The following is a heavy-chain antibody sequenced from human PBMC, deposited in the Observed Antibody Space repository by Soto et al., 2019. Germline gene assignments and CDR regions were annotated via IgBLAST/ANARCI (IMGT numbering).Heavy chain of an antibody. CDR1: GFTFSSYA. D-gene: IGHD6-13*01. Sequence: GGSLRLSCAASGFTFSSYAMNWVRQAPGKGLEWVSYMSESGSSIFYADSVKGRFTISRDNAKNSVYLQMNSLRAEDTAVYYCARGEAAALDYWGQGTLVTVSS. CDR2: MSESGSSI. J-gene: IGHJ4*02. V-gene: IGHV3-48*01. CDR3: ARGEAAALDY.